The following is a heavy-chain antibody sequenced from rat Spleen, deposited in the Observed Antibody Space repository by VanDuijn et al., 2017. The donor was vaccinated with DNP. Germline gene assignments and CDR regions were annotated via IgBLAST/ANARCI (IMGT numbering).Heavy chain of an antibody. CDR1: GFSITSNYR. CDR3: ARWSRYFDY. J-gene: IGHJ2*01. CDR2: INIAGST. V-gene: IGHV3-3*01. Sequence: EVQLQESGPGLVKPSQSLSLTCSVTGFSITSNYRWNWIRKFPGNKLEWMGYINIAGSTNYNPSLRSRISITRDTSKNQFFLQVNSVTTEDTATYYCARWSRYFDYWGKGVMVTVSS.